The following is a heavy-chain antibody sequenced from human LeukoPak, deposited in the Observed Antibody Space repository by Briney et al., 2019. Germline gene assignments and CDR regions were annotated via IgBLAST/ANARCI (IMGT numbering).Heavy chain of an antibody. Sequence: ASVKVSCKASGGTFSSYAISWVRQAPGQGLEWMGGIIPIFGTANYAQKFQGRVTITADKSTSTAYMELSSLRSEDTAVYYCARGYCSSTSCYPYYYYGMDVWGKGTTVTVYS. CDR1: GGTFSSYA. CDR3: ARGYCSSTSCYPYYYYGMDV. CDR2: IIPIFGTA. D-gene: IGHD2-2*01. V-gene: IGHV1-69*06. J-gene: IGHJ6*04.